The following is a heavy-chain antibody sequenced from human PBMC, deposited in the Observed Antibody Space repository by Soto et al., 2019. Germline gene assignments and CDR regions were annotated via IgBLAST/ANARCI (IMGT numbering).Heavy chain of an antibody. CDR1: GGSISGSYYY. D-gene: IGHD1-20*01. CDR2: VFYTGFT. J-gene: IGHJ4*02. V-gene: IGHV4-39*01. CDR3: ASSQKGYNWNYFDH. Sequence: SETLSLTCAVSGGSISGSYYYWGWLRQSPGRGPEWIGSVFYTGFTSYNPSLESRVSVSVDTSKNQFSLKVSAVTAADTTVYYCASSQKGYNWNYFDHWGQGALVTVSS.